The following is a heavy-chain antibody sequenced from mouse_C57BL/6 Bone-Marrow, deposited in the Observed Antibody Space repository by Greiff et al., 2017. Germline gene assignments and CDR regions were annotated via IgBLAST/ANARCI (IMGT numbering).Heavy chain of an antibody. Sequence: VQLQQSGAELVRPGASVKLSCKASGYTFTDYYINWVKQRPGQGLEWIAKIYPGSGNTYYNEKFKGKATLTAEKSSSTAYMQLSSLTSEDSAVYFCARRYYGSSYGFAYWGQGTLVTVSA. CDR2: IYPGSGNT. CDR3: ARRYYGSSYGFAY. D-gene: IGHD1-1*01. V-gene: IGHV1-76*01. J-gene: IGHJ3*01. CDR1: GYTFTDYY.